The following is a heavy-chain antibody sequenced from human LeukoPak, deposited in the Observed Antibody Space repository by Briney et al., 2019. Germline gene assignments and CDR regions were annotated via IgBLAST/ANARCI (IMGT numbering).Heavy chain of an antibody. V-gene: IGHV3-48*04. CDR1: GFTFSVYG. D-gene: IGHD6-13*01. J-gene: IGHJ6*03. Sequence: GGSLRLSCAVSGFTFSVYGMNWVRQAPGKGLEWLSHISSRGTTIYYADSVKGRFTVSRDNVENSLFLQMNSLRVDDTAVYYCVRDFEVPAAAPDYYYFYYMDVWGTGTTVTVSS. CDR2: ISSRGTTI. CDR3: VRDFEVPAAAPDYYYFYYMDV.